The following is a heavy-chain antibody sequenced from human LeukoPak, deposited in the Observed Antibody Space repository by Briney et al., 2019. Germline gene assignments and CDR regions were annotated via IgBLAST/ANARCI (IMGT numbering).Heavy chain of an antibody. D-gene: IGHD2-2*01. CDR2: ISGSGGST. CDR3: AKSGDIVVVPAAIGWFDP. V-gene: IGHV3-23*01. Sequence: GGSLRLSCAASGFTFSSYAMSWVRQAPGKGLEWVSGISGSGGSTYYADSVKGRFTTSRDNSKNTLYLQMNSLRAEDTAVYYCAKSGDIVVVPAAIGWFDPWGQGTLVTVSS. J-gene: IGHJ5*02. CDR1: GFTFSSYA.